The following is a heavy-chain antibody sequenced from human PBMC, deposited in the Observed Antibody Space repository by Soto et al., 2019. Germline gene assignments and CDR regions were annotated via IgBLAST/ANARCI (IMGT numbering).Heavy chain of an antibody. CDR2: ISNSGYT. CDR3: ATQGLGILHGLVDV. J-gene: IGHJ6*02. D-gene: IGHD2-15*01. V-gene: IGHV4-61*08. CDR1: GGSISSGGYS. Sequence: SETLSLTCAVSGGSISSGGYSWSWIRLPPGKGLEWIGYISNSGYTSYNPSLKSRVIISVDTSKNQFSLSLTSVTAADTAVYYCATQGLGILHGLVDVWGQGTTVTVSS.